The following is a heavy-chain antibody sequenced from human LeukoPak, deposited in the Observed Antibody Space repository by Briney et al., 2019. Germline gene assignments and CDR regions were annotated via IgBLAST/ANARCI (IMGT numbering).Heavy chain of an antibody. D-gene: IGHD3-22*01. CDR2: IYSGGST. CDR3: ASLLPGGAFDI. Sequence: GGSLRLSCAASGFTVSSNYMSWVRQAPGKGLEWVSVIYSGGSTYYTDSVKGRFTISRDNSKNTLYLQMNSLRAEDTAVYYCASLLPGGAFDIWGQGTMVTVSS. V-gene: IGHV3-53*01. J-gene: IGHJ3*02. CDR1: GFTVSSNY.